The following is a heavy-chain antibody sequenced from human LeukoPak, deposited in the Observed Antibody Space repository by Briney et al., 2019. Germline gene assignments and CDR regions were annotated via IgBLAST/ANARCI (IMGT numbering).Heavy chain of an antibody. CDR2: INHSGST. Sequence: PSGTLSLTCAVYGGSFSGYYWSWIRQPPGKGLEWIGEINHSGSTNYNPSLKSRVTISVDTSKNQFSLKLSSVTAADTALYYCASSDGQPPRFDSSYDVFDYWGQGTLVTVSS. CDR1: GGSFSGYY. D-gene: IGHD3-3*01. V-gene: IGHV4-34*01. J-gene: IGHJ4*02. CDR3: ASSDGQPPRFDSSYDVFDY.